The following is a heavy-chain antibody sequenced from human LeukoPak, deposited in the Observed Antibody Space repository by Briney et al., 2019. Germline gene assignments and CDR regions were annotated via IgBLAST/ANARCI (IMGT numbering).Heavy chain of an antibody. CDR3: AKDARGNSGSYYDY. CDR1: GFAFSSYA. Sequence: PGGTLRLSCAASGFAFSSYAISGVRQAPGEGVEWVSTMSGSGSNTYYADSVKGRFTISRVSTKNTLFVQMNTLRAEDTAVYYCAKDARGNSGSYYDYWGQGILVTVSS. CDR2: MSGSGSNT. V-gene: IGHV3-23*01. D-gene: IGHD3-10*01. J-gene: IGHJ4*02.